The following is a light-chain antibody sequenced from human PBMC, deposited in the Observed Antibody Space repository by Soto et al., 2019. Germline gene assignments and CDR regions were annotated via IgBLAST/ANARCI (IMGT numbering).Light chain of an antibody. Sequence: AIRMTQSPSSFSASTGDRVTITCRASQSIGTYLAWYQQIPGRAPKLLIFAASTLQRGVPSRFSGSGSGTDFTLTISCLQSEDSATYYCQQYYIYPPTFGGGTKVDIK. CDR2: AAS. J-gene: IGKJ4*01. V-gene: IGKV1-8*01. CDR1: QSIGTY. CDR3: QQYYIYPPT.